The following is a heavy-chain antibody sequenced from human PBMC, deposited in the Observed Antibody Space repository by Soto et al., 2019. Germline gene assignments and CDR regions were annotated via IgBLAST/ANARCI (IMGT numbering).Heavy chain of an antibody. D-gene: IGHD3-10*01. CDR1: GFTFSSYG. V-gene: IGHV3-30*03. CDR3: AVRGVIMYYFDY. J-gene: IGHJ4*02. CDR2: ISYDGSNK. Sequence: GGSLRLSCAASGFTFSSYGMHWVRQAPGKGLEWVAVISYDGSNKYYADSVKGRFTISRDNSKNTLYLQMNSLRAEDTAVYYCAVRGVIMYYFDYWGQGTLVTVSS.